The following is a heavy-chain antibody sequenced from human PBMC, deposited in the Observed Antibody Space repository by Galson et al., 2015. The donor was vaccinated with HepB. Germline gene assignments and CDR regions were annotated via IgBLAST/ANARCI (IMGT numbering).Heavy chain of an antibody. V-gene: IGHV3-53*01. CDR3: ARGTMAARPVGLNY. J-gene: IGHJ4*02. CDR2: IYSGGDA. Sequence: SLRLSCAASGFTVSSTSMSWVRQAPGKGLEWLSVIYSGGDAYYADSVKGRFTISRDNSKNTLYLQMNSLRAADTAVYYCARGTMAARPVGLNYWGQGTLVTVSS. D-gene: IGHD6-6*01. CDR1: GFTVSSTS.